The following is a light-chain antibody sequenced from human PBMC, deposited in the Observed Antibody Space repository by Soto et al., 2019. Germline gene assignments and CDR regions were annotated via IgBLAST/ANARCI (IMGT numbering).Light chain of an antibody. Sequence: QSVLTQPASVSGSPGQSITISCTGTISDVGSYNLVSWYQQHPGKAPKLMIYEVSKRPSGVSNRFSGSKSGNTASLTISGLQAEDEADYYCCSYAGSSTSLVFGTGTKVTVL. CDR1: ISDVGSYNL. J-gene: IGLJ1*01. CDR3: CSYAGSSTSLV. V-gene: IGLV2-23*02. CDR2: EVS.